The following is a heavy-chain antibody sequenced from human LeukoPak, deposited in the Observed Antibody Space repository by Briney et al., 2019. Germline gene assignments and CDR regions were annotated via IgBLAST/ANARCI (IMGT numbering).Heavy chain of an antibody. CDR3: AKGHSAYGTGFDY. V-gene: IGHV3-23*01. Sequence: PGGSLRLSCAASGITFSTSAMSWVRQAPGRGLECVSVISGGGDRTYYAETARGRFTISRDNSKNTLYLQMSSLRADDTAIYYCAKGHSAYGTGFDYWGQGTLVTVSS. CDR2: ISGGGDRT. CDR1: GITFSTSA. J-gene: IGHJ4*02. D-gene: IGHD5-12*01.